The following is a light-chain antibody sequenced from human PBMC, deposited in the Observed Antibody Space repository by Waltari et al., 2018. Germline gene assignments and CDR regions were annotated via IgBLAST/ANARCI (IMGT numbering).Light chain of an antibody. CDR2: AAS. CDR3: QQSSSALWT. V-gene: IGKV1-39*01. Sequence: IQMTQSPSSLSASVGDRVIITCRASQSITNYLNWYQQKPGEAPKVLIYAASTLQTGVPSRFSGSGSGTDFTLTISSLQPEDFATYYCQQSSSALWTFGQWTKVDI. J-gene: IGKJ1*01. CDR1: QSITNY.